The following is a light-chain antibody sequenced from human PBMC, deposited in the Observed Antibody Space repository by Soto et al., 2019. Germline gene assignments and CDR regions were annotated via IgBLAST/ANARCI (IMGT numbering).Light chain of an antibody. J-gene: IGKJ1*01. Sequence: EIVLTQSPGTLSLSPGERATLSCRASQSVSSSYLAWYQQKPGQAPRLLIYGASSRATGIPDRFSGSGSGTDFTLTINSLEPEDSAVYYCQQYGSSPLTFGQGTKVEV. V-gene: IGKV3-20*01. CDR3: QQYGSSPLT. CDR2: GAS. CDR1: QSVSSSY.